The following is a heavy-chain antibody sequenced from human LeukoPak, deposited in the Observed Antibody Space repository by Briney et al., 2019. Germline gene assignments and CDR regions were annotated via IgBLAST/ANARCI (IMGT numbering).Heavy chain of an antibody. J-gene: IGHJ3*02. D-gene: IGHD2-2*01. CDR3: ASAVVPAAAFDI. CDR1: GYSISSGYY. V-gene: IGHV4-38-2*01. CDR2: IYHSGST. Sequence: SETLSLTCAVSGYSISSGYYWGWIRQPPGKGLEWIGSIYHSGSTYYNPSLESRVTISVDTSKNQFSLKLSSVTAADTAVYYCASAVVPAAAFDIWGQGTMVTVSS.